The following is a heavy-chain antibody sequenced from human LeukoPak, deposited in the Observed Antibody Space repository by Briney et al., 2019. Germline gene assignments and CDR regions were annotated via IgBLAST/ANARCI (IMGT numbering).Heavy chain of an antibody. CDR2: IYYSGST. CDR3: AASDYYGSGSHSFDY. J-gene: IGHJ4*02. V-gene: IGHV4-31*03. CDR1: GGSISSGGYY. Sequence: PSETLSLTCTVSGGSISSGGYYWSWIRQHPGKGLEWIGYIYYSGSTYYNPSLKSRVTISVDTSKNQFSLKLSSVTAADMAVYYCAASDYYGSGSHSFDYWGQGTLVTVSS. D-gene: IGHD3-10*01.